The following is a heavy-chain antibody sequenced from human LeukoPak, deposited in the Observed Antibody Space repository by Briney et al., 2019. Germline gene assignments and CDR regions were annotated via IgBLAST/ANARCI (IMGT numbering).Heavy chain of an antibody. Sequence: SETLSLTCAVYGGSFSSYYWSWIRQPPGKGLEWIGEINHSGSTNYNPSLKSRVTISVDTSKNQFSLKLSSVTAADTAVYYCARGISSGYQRWGQGTLVTVSS. CDR2: INHSGST. J-gene: IGHJ4*02. CDR3: ARGISSGYQR. V-gene: IGHV4-34*01. D-gene: IGHD3-22*01. CDR1: GGSFSSYY.